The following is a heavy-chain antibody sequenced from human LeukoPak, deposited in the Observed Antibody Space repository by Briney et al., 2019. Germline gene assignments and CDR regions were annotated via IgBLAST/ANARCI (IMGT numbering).Heavy chain of an antibody. CDR3: ALGGYLYGTTFDY. V-gene: IGHV3-66*01. Sequence: GGSLRLSCAASGFTFNNAWMSWVRQAPGKGLEWASAIFVGGGTYYADSVKGRFTISSDNSKNTLYLQMNSLRAEDTAVYYCALGGYLYGTTFDYWGQGTLVTVSS. CDR2: IFVGGGT. J-gene: IGHJ4*02. CDR1: GFTFNNAW. D-gene: IGHD5-18*01.